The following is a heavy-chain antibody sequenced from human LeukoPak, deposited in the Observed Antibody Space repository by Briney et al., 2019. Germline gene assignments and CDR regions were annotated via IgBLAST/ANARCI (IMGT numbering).Heavy chain of an antibody. Sequence: GGSLRLSCAASGFTFGTYAMTWVRRAPGKGLMWVSQISTDGSQTFYADSVKGRFTISRDNAQNTLFLQMDSLRPEDTAVYYYVRSLRSADFWGQGTLVTVSS. CDR2: ISTDGSQT. V-gene: IGHV3-74*01. CDR3: VRSLRSADF. J-gene: IGHJ4*02. CDR1: GFTFGTYA.